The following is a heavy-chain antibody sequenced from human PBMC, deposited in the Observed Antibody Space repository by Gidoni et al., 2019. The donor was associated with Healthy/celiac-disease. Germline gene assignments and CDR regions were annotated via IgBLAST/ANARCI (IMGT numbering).Heavy chain of an antibody. CDR3: ARRGSSSWYDINWFDP. CDR1: GYSFTSYW. D-gene: IGHD6-13*01. Sequence: EVQLVQSGAEVKKPGESLKISCKGSGYSFTSYWIGWVRQMPGKGLEWMGIIYPGDSDTRYSPSFQGQVTISADKSISTAYLQWSSLKASDTAMYYCARRGSSSWYDINWFDPWGQGTLVTVSS. V-gene: IGHV5-51*01. CDR2: IYPGDSDT. J-gene: IGHJ5*02.